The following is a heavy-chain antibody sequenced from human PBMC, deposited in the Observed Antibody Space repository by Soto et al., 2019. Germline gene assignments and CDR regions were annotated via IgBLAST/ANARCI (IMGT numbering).Heavy chain of an antibody. CDR2: ISSSSSYT. CDR3: ARVVDYGDYGWFDP. J-gene: IGHJ5*02. CDR1: GFTFSDYY. D-gene: IGHD4-17*01. Sequence: QVQLVESGGGLVKPGGSLRLSCAASGFTFSDYYMSWIRQAPGKGLEWVSYISSSSSYTNYADSVKGRFTISRDNAKNSLYLQMNSLSAEDTAVYYCARVVDYGDYGWFDPWGQGTLVTVSS. V-gene: IGHV3-11*05.